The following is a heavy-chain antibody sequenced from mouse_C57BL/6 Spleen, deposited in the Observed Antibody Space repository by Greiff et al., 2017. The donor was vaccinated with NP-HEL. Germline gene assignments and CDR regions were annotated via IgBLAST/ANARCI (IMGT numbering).Heavy chain of an antibody. J-gene: IGHJ4*01. D-gene: IGHD1-1*01. CDR1: GFTFSDYG. CDR2: ISSGSSTI. V-gene: IGHV5-17*01. Sequence: EVKLVESGGGLVKPGGSLELSCAASGFTFSDYGMHWVRQAPEKGLEWVAYISSGSSTIYYADTVKGRFTISRDNAKNTLFLQMTSLRSEDTAMYYCARQTYYGSSYDAMDYWGQGTSVTVSS. CDR3: ARQTYYGSSYDAMDY.